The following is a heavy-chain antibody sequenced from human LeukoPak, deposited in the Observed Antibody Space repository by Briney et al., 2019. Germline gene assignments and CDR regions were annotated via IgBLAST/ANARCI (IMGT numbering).Heavy chain of an antibody. CDR1: GYTFNGYY. CDR2: INPNSGGT. J-gene: IGHJ4*02. Sequence: AAVNVSCKASGYTFNGYYMHWVRQAPGQGLEWMGWINPNSGGTNYAQKFQGRVTMTRDTSTSTVYMELSSLRSEDTAVYYCARGPRNKLERRRPFDYWGQGTLVTVSS. CDR3: ARGPRNKLERRRPFDY. V-gene: IGHV1-2*02. D-gene: IGHD1-1*01.